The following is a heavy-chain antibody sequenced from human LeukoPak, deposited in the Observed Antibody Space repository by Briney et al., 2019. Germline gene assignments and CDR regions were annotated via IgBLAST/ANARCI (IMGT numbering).Heavy chain of an antibody. D-gene: IGHD3-10*01. CDR1: GYSISSGYY. V-gene: IGHV4-38-2*01. CDR3: ASLKLTSTMVRGNAFDI. Sequence: SETLSLTCAVSGYSISSGYYCGWIREPPGKGLEWIGSIYHSGSTYYNQSVKGRVTISVDTSKNKFYLKMSSVTAADTAVYYCASLKLTSTMVRGNAFDIWGQGTMVTVSS. CDR2: IYHSGST. J-gene: IGHJ3*02.